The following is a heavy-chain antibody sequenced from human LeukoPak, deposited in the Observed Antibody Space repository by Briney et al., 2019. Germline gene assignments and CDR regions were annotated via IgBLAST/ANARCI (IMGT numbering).Heavy chain of an antibody. CDR3: ARGGKDSRENDY. CDR2: ISGSGGST. V-gene: IGHV3-23*01. J-gene: IGHJ4*02. Sequence: GGTLRLSCAVSGFTFSSYGMSWVRQAPGKGLEWVSGISGSGGSTDYADSVKGRFTISRDNSKNTLYLQMNSLRAEDTAIYYCARGGKDSRENDYWGQGTLVTVSS. CDR1: GFTFSSYG. D-gene: IGHD3-22*01.